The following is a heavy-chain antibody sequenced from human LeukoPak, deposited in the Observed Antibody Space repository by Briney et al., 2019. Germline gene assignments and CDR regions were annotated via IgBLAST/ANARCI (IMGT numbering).Heavy chain of an antibody. V-gene: IGHV3-74*01. CDR2: VSPDGRTT. D-gene: IGHD3/OR15-3a*01. J-gene: IGHJ3*02. CDR3: SRNGLASTYDI. CDR1: GFTFSSYW. Sequence: GGPLRLSCAASGFTFSSYWMHWVRQTPGKGLLLVSYVSPDGRTTYYGDSVKGRFTISRDNPKNTLYLQLNSLSAEDTAVYYCSRNGLASTYDIWGQGTMVTVSS.